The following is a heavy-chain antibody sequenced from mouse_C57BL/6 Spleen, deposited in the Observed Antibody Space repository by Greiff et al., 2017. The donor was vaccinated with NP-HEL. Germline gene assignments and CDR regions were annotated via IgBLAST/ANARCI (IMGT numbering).Heavy chain of an antibody. V-gene: IGHV3-6*01. CDR1: GYSITSGYY. CDR2: ISYDGSN. Sequence: EVKLVESGPGLVKPSQSLSLTCSVTGYSITSGYYWNWIRQFPGNKLEWMGYISYDGSNNYNPSLKNRISITRDTSKNQFFLKLNSVTTEDTATYYCASGDGHWYFDVWGTGTTVTVSS. D-gene: IGHD2-3*01. CDR3: ASGDGHWYFDV. J-gene: IGHJ1*03.